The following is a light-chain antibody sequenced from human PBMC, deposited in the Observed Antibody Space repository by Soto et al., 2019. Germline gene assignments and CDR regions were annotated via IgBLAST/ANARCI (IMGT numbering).Light chain of an antibody. CDR1: QSVTSSY. J-gene: IGKJ1*01. CDR2: GAS. CDR3: QHYGSSRWT. Sequence: EIVLTQSPGTLSLSPGERATLSCRASQSVTSSYLVWYQQKPGQAPRLLIYGASSRATGIPDRFSGSGSGTDFTLTISRLEPEDFAVYYCQHYGSSRWTFGQGTKVEIK. V-gene: IGKV3-20*01.